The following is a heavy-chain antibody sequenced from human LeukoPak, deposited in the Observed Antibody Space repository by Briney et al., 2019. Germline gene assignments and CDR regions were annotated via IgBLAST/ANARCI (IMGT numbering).Heavy chain of an antibody. V-gene: IGHV3-23*01. CDR3: AELGITMIGGV. CDR2: ISGSGGST. Sequence: GGSLRLSCVASGFTFSSYAMSWVRQAPGKGLEWVSAISGSGGSTYYADSVKGRFTISRDNAKNSLYLQMNSLRAEDTAVYYCAELGITMIGGVWGKGTTVTISS. CDR1: GFTFSSYA. D-gene: IGHD3-10*02. J-gene: IGHJ6*04.